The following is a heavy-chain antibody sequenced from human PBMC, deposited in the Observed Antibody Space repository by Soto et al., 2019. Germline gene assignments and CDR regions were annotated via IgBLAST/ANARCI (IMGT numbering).Heavy chain of an antibody. J-gene: IGHJ5*02. CDR3: AHTVTVVPYSSSWYGGYVVWFDP. D-gene: IGHD6-13*01. Sequence: SGPTLVNPTQTLTLTCTFSGFSLSTSGVGVGWIRQPPGKALEWLALIYWDDDKRYSPSLKSRLTITKDTSKNQVVLTMTNMDPVDTATYYCAHTVTVVPYSSSWYGGYVVWFDPWGQGTLVTVSS. CDR1: GFSLSTSGVG. CDR2: IYWDDDK. V-gene: IGHV2-5*02.